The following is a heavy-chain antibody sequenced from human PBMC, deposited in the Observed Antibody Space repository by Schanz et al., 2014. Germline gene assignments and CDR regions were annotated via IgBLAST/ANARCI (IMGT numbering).Heavy chain of an antibody. V-gene: IGHV1-46*01. Sequence: QVQLVQSGAEVKQRGASVKILCKASGHMFTSDYIHWVRQAPGHGLEWMGMINFGGGSSTYAQRFQDRVTMTRDTSTSTVILDLSSLISEDTAVYYCAFDRDDAYDIWGQGTTVTVSS. CDR2: INFGGGSS. CDR1: GHMFTSDY. CDR3: AFDRDDAYDI. D-gene: IGHD3-9*01. J-gene: IGHJ3*02.